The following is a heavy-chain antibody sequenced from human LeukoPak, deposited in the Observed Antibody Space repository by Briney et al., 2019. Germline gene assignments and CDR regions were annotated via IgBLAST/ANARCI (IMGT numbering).Heavy chain of an antibody. CDR2: VNHSGST. Sequence: SETLSLTCAVYGGSFSGYFWSWIRQPPGKGLKWIGEVNHSGSTNYNPSLKSRVTISVDTSKNQFSLKLSSVTAADTAVYYCARGPLWFGELAYFDYWGQGTLVTVSS. V-gene: IGHV4-34*01. CDR3: ARGPLWFGELAYFDY. CDR1: GGSFSGYF. J-gene: IGHJ4*02. D-gene: IGHD3-10*01.